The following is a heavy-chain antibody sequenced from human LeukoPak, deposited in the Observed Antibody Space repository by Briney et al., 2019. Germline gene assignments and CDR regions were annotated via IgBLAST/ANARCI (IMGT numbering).Heavy chain of an antibody. D-gene: IGHD3-10*01. CDR2: MNPNSGNT. V-gene: IGHV1-8*01. Sequence: GASVKVSCKASGYTFTSYDINWVRQATGQGLGWMGWMNPNSGNTGYAQKFQGRVTMTRNTSISTAYMELSSLRSEDTAVYYCASSYGSGSYYHLENNYWGQGTLVTVSS. CDR3: ASSYGSGSYYHLENNY. J-gene: IGHJ4*02. CDR1: GYTFTSYD.